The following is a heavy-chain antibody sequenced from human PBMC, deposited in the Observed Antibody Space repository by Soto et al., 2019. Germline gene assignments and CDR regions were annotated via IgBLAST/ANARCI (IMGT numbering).Heavy chain of an antibody. Sequence: AGGSLRLSCAASGFTFSSYAMSWVRQAPGKGLEWVSAISGSGGSTYYADSVKGRFTISRDNSKNTLYLQMNSLRAEDTAVYYCAKPRDPPYYDSSGYHGWGQGTLVTVSS. CDR2: ISGSGGST. CDR3: AKPRDPPYYDSSGYHG. CDR1: GFTFSSYA. J-gene: IGHJ4*02. V-gene: IGHV3-23*01. D-gene: IGHD3-22*01.